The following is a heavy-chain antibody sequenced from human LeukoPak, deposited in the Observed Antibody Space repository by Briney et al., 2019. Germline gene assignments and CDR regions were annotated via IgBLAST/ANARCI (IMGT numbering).Heavy chain of an antibody. CDR1: GGTFSSYA. CDR3: ARDLGSGSLHY. V-gene: IGHV1-3*04. CDR2: INTGNGDT. D-gene: IGHD1-26*01. Sequence: ASVKVSCKASGGTFSSYAIHWVRQAPGQRLEWLGWINTGNGDTRYSQTFQGRVTITSDTSASTAYMELSSLRSEDTAVYYCARDLGSGSLHYWGQGTLVTVSS. J-gene: IGHJ4*02.